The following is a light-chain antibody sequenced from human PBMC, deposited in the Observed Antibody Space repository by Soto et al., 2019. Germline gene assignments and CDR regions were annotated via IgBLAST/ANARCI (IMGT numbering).Light chain of an antibody. CDR3: QQYGSSPLT. CDR1: QSVSSSY. V-gene: IGKV3-20*01. CDR2: RAS. J-gene: IGKJ4*01. Sequence: EIVWTQSPGTLSLSPGERATLSCRASQSVSSSYLAWYQQKPGQAPKVLIYRASSRATGIPDRFSGSGSGTDLTLTISRLEPEDFAVYYCQQYGSSPLTFGGGTKVDIK.